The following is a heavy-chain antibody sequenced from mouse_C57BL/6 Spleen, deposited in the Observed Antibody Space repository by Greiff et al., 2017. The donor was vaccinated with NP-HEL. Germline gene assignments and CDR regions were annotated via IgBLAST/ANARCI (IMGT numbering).Heavy chain of an antibody. Sequence: DVMLVESGGDLVKPGGSLKLSCAASGFTFSSYGMSWVRQTPDKRLEWVATISSGGSYTYYPDSVKGRFTISRDNAKNTLYLQMSSLKSEDTAMYYCARRELTPYFDVWGTGTTVTVSS. CDR1: GFTFSSYG. J-gene: IGHJ1*03. CDR3: ARRELTPYFDV. V-gene: IGHV5-6*02. CDR2: ISSGGSYT. D-gene: IGHD6-1*01.